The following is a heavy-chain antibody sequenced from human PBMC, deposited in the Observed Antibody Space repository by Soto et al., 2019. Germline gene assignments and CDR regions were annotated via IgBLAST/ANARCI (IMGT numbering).Heavy chain of an antibody. CDR1: GGTFSSSA. Sequence: QVQLVQSGAEVKKPGSSVKVSCKASGGTFSSSAISWVRQAPGQGLEWMGAIIPVFGTAHYAQKFQGRVTITPDKPTSTAYMELSRLRSEDTAVYYCARERPERCKGVWGQGTKVTVSS. J-gene: IGHJ6*02. CDR3: ARERPERCKGV. CDR2: IIPVFGTA. V-gene: IGHV1-69*06. D-gene: IGHD6-25*01.